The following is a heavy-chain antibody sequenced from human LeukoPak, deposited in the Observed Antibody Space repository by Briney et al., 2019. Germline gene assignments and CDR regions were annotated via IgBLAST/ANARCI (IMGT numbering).Heavy chain of an antibody. CDR1: GGSISSGGYY. D-gene: IGHD6-13*01. CDR2: IYTSGST. J-gene: IGHJ5*02. CDR3: ARLHSSRWTYNWFDP. Sequence: SETLSLTCTVSGGSISSGGYYWSWIRQPAGKGLEWIGRIYTSGSTNYNPSLKSRVTMSVDTSKNQFSLKLSSVTAADTAVYYCARLHSSRWTYNWFDPWGQGTLVTVSS. V-gene: IGHV4-61*02.